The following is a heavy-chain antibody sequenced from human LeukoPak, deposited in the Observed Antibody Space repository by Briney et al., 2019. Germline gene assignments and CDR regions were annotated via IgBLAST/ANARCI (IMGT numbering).Heavy chain of an antibody. CDR2: IKSDDSST. Sequence: GGSLRLSCAASGFTFSSYWMHWVRQAPGKGLVWVSRIKSDDSSTDYADSVKGRFTISRDNAKNTLYLQMNRLRAEDTAVYYCTTIRPDYWGQGTLVTVSS. V-gene: IGHV3-74*01. J-gene: IGHJ4*02. CDR3: TTIRPDY. CDR1: GFTFSSYW. D-gene: IGHD5-12*01.